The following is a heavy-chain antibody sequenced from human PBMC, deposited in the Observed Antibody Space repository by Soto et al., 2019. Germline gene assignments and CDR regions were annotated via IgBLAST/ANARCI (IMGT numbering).Heavy chain of an antibody. V-gene: IGHV3-30-3*01. CDR1: GLTFSSYA. CDR3: ARATYYYDSTGPKIGYFDY. CDR2: ISYDASNK. J-gene: IGHJ4*02. D-gene: IGHD3-22*01. Sequence: GGSLRLSCAASGLTFSSYAMHWVRQAPGKGLEWVAVISYDASNKYYADSVKGRFTTSRDNSKNTLFLQMNSLRAEDTAVYFCARATYYYDSTGPKIGYFDYWGQGTLVTVSS.